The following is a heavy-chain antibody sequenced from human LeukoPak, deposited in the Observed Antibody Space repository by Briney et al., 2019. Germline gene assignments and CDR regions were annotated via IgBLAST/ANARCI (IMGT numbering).Heavy chain of an antibody. CDR1: GGSFSTYA. J-gene: IGHJ4*02. D-gene: IGHD5-12*01. CDR3: ARDRGGGFDLAFFDH. V-gene: IGHV1-69*04. Sequence: ASVKVSCKSSGGSFSTYAVNWVRQAPGQGLEWMGRLIPVLGMSHYAPGFQGRVTLTADRSTNTAYMELDRLTSDDTAVYFCARDRGGGFDLAFFDHWGQGTLVAVSS. CDR2: LIPVLGMS.